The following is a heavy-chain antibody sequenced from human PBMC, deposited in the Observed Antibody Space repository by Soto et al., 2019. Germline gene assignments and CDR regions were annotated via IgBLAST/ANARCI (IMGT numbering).Heavy chain of an antibody. CDR1: GGSISSGDYS. CDR2: IYYGGST. Sequence: PSETLSLTCAVSGGSISSGDYSWNWIRQPPGKGLELIGYIYYGGSTYYNPSLQSRVTMSVDRSRNQFSLKLNSVTAADTAVYYCARVRREYDNSGPVDYWGQGTLVTVSS. J-gene: IGHJ4*02. V-gene: IGHV4-30-2*01. D-gene: IGHD3-22*01. CDR3: ARVRREYDNSGPVDY.